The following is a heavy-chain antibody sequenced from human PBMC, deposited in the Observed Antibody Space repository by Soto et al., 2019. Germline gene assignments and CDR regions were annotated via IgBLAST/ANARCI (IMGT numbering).Heavy chain of an antibody. CDR1: GFTFSSYG. V-gene: IGHV3-33*01. Sequence: GGSLRLSCAASGFTFSSYGMHWVRQAPGKGLEWVAVIWYDGSNKYYADSVKGRFTISRDNSKNTLYLQMNSLRAEDTAVYYCAREVLYDYSYFDYWGQGTLVTVSS. CDR2: IWYDGSNK. D-gene: IGHD3-16*01. J-gene: IGHJ4*02. CDR3: AREVLYDYSYFDY.